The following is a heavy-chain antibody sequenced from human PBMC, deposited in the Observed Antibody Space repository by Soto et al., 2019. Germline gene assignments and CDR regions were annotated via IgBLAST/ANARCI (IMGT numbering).Heavy chain of an antibody. J-gene: IGHJ4*02. CDR2: INPSGGSR. D-gene: IGHD6-19*01. CDR1: GCTFTSYD. CDR3: ARDPHSRGYSSGWEN. V-gene: IGHV1-46*01. Sequence: ASVKVSCKASGCTFTSYDIHWVRQAPGQGLEWMGIINPSGGSRSYAQKFQGRVTITRDTSTSTVYMELSSLRSEDTAVYYCARDPHSRGYSSGWENWGQGTLVTVSS.